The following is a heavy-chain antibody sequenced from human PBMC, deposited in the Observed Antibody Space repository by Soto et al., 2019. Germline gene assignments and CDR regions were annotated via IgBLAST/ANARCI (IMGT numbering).Heavy chain of an antibody. CDR2: INSDGSST. Sequence: PGGSLRLSCAASGFTFSSYWMHWVRQAPGKGLVWVSRINSDGSSTSYADSVKGRFTISRDNAKNTLYLQMNSLRAEDTAVYFCARSAYCGGDCPPYYYGMDVWGQGTTVTVSS. D-gene: IGHD2-21*02. J-gene: IGHJ6*02. V-gene: IGHV3-74*01. CDR1: GFTFSSYW. CDR3: ARSAYCGGDCPPYYYGMDV.